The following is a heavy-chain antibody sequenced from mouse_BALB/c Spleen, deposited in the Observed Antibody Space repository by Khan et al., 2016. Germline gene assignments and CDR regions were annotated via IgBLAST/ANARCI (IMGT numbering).Heavy chain of an antibody. D-gene: IGHD1-1*01. CDR1: GYTFTSYW. CDR2: INPSTGYT. Sequence: QVQLQQSGAELAKPGASVKMSCKASGYTFTSYWMHWVKQGPGQGLEWIGYINPSTGYTEYNQKFKDKATLTADKSSSTAYMQLSSLTSEDSAVYDCARYCGSSYLDYWGQGTTLTGSS. CDR3: ARYCGSSYLDY. J-gene: IGHJ2*01. V-gene: IGHV1-7*01.